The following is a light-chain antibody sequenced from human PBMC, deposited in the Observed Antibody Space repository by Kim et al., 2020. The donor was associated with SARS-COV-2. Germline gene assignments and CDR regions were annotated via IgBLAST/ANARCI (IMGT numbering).Light chain of an antibody. Sequence: EIVMTQSPATLSVSPGERATLSCRASQSVSSNLAWYQQKPGQAPRLLIYRASTRAPGIPARFSGSGSGTEFTLTISSLQSEDFAVYYCQQYNNWPPTTFGQGTKVDIK. J-gene: IGKJ1*01. CDR3: QQYNNWPPTT. V-gene: IGKV3-15*01. CDR1: QSVSSN. CDR2: RAS.